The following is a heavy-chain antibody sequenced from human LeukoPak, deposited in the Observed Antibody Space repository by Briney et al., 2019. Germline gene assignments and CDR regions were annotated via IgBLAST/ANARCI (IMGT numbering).Heavy chain of an antibody. CDR1: GYTFTSYF. CDR3: ARTAGRTFDY. V-gene: IGHV1-46*01. CDR2: INPSGGST. Sequence: ASVKVSCKASGYTFTSYFMHWVRQAPGRGLEWMGIINPSGGSTSYAQKFQGRVTMTRDTSTSTAYMELSSLRSEDTAVYYCARTAGRTFDYWGQGTLVTVSS. D-gene: IGHD6-6*01. J-gene: IGHJ4*02.